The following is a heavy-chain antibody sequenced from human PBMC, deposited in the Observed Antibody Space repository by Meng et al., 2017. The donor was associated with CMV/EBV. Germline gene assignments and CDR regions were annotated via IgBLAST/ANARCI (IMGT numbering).Heavy chain of an antibody. Sequence: GESLKISCAASGFTFSRYAMHWVRQAPGKGLEWVAVISYDGSNKYYADSVKGRFTIARDNSKNTLYLQMNSLRAEDTAVYYCARDVVPAAIPPWYFDLWGRGTPVTVSS. D-gene: IGHD2-2*02. V-gene: IGHV3-30*04. CDR1: GFTFSRYA. CDR2: ISYDGSNK. CDR3: ARDVVPAAIPPWYFDL. J-gene: IGHJ2*01.